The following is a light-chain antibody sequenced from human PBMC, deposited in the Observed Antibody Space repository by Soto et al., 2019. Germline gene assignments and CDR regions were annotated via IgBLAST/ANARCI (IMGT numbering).Light chain of an antibody. CDR3: NSFRVSHLYV. CDR2: EVT. V-gene: IGLV2-14*01. CDR1: STDVGGYNA. J-gene: IGLJ1*01. Sequence: QSVLCQPASVSGSPGQTITISCTGTSTDVGGYNAVSWYQHHPGKAPKLIIYEVTHRPSGVSDRFSASKSGNTASLTISGLQAEDEADYYCNSFRVSHLYVFGTGTKVTVL.